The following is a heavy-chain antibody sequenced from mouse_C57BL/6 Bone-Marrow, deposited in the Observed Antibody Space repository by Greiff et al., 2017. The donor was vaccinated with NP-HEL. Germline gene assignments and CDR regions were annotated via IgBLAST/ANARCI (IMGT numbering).Heavy chain of an antibody. D-gene: IGHD2-4*01. Sequence: EVKLMESGGDLVKPGGSLKLSCAASGFNFSSYGMSWVRQTPDKRLEWVATISSGGSYTYYPDSVKGRFTISRDNAKNTLYLQMSSLKSEDTAMYYCASPYDYDVAWFAYWGQGTLVTVSA. CDR2: ISSGGSYT. CDR3: ASPYDYDVAWFAY. V-gene: IGHV5-6*01. J-gene: IGHJ3*01. CDR1: GFNFSSYG.